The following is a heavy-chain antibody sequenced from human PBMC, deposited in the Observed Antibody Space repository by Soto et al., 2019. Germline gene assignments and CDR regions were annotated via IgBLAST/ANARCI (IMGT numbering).Heavy chain of an antibody. Sequence: TCSASGGSITSSSHFWGWVRQPPGKGLEWIGTIYFTGNTYYTPSLKSRLTMSIDTSKNEFSLRLNSVTAADTAVYYCAGQTFTIAAASYGRSNWFDPWGPGTLVTVS. V-gene: IGHV4-39*01. CDR2: IYFTGNT. D-gene: IGHD6-25*01. CDR3: AGQTFTIAAASYGRSNWFDP. J-gene: IGHJ5*02. CDR1: GGSITSSSHF.